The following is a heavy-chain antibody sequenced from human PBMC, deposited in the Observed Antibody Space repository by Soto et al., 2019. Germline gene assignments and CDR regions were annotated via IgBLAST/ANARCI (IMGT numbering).Heavy chain of an antibody. CDR3: ARVNAPNPYYDFWSGYDADY. D-gene: IGHD3-3*01. J-gene: IGHJ4*02. V-gene: IGHV3-74*01. Sequence: PGGSLRLSCAASGFTFSSYWMHWVRQAPGKGLVWVSRINSDGSSTSYADSVKGRFTISRDNAKNTLYLQMNSLRAEDTAVYYCARVNAPNPYYDFWSGYDADYWGQGT. CDR1: GFTFSSYW. CDR2: INSDGSST.